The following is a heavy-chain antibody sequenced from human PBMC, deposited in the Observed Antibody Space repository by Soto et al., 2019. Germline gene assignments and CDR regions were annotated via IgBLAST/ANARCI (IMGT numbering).Heavy chain of an antibody. CDR2: SSGSGGST. Sequence: GRSLRLSCAAYGVTISSYAMSCVRRAPGKGLEWVSASSGSGGSTYYADSVKGRFTISRDNSKNTLYLQMNSLRAEDTAVYYCAKDSEYSSGWYEAFDIWGQGTMVTVSS. V-gene: IGHV3-23*01. J-gene: IGHJ3*02. CDR3: AKDSEYSSGWYEAFDI. D-gene: IGHD6-19*01. CDR1: GVTISSYA.